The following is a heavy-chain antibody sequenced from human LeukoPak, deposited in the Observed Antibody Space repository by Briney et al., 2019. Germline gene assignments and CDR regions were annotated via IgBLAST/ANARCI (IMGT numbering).Heavy chain of an antibody. V-gene: IGHV1-69*13. Sequence: GASVKVSCKASGGTFSSYAISWVRQAPGQGLEWMGGIIPIFGTANYAQKFQGRVTITADESTSTAYMELSSLRSEDTAVYYCAREAGPGTYFTPIYWGQGTLVTVSS. D-gene: IGHD1-14*01. CDR1: GGTFSSYA. CDR3: AREAGPGTYFTPIY. J-gene: IGHJ4*02. CDR2: IIPIFGTA.